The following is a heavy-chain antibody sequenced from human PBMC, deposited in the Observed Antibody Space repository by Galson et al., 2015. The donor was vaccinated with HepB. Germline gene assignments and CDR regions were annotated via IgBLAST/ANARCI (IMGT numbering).Heavy chain of an antibody. J-gene: IGHJ4*02. V-gene: IGHV1-18*01. CDR2: ISPYNANT. CDR1: GYTFGDSG. D-gene: IGHD3-10*01. CDR3: ARAQYIGSGSTLDC. Sequence: SVKVSCKASGYTFGDSGIIWVRQAPGQGLEWMGWISPYNANTNYAQKFRGRVTLTTVTSTTTAYMELRSLRSDDTAIYYCARAQYIGSGSTLDCWGRGTLVTVSS.